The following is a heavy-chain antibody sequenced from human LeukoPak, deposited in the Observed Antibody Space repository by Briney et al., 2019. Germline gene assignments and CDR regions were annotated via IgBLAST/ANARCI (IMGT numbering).Heavy chain of an antibody. J-gene: IGHJ4*02. V-gene: IGHV4-34*01. CDR3: ARGGSRDGYNY. CDR1: GGSFSGYY. D-gene: IGHD5-24*01. Sequence: SETLSLTCAVYGGSFSGYYGSWIRQPPGKGLEWIGEINHSGSTNYNPSLKSRVTISVDTSKNKFSLKLSSVTAADTAVHYCARGGSRDGYNYWGQGTLVTVSS. CDR2: INHSGST.